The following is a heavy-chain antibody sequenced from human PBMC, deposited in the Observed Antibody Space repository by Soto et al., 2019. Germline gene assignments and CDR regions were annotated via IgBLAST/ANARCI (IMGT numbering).Heavy chain of an antibody. CDR2: ISGSGGST. D-gene: IGHD3-22*01. CDR1: GFTFSSYA. CDR3: AKDVQYYYDSSGYYPEAAFEI. Sequence: GGSLRLSCAASGFTFSSYAMSWVRQAPGKGLEWVSAISGSGGSTYYADSVKGRFTIPRDNSKNTLYLQMNSLRAEDTAVYYCAKDVQYYYDSSGYYPEAAFEIWGQGTMVTVSS. J-gene: IGHJ3*02. V-gene: IGHV3-23*01.